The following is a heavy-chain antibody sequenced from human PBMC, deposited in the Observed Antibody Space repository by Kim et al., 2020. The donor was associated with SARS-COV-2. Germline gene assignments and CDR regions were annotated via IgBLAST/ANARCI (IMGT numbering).Heavy chain of an antibody. J-gene: IGHJ1*01. CDR3: ARGNGDYSGYFQH. D-gene: IGHD4-17*01. Sequence: YNPSLKSRVTISVDTSKNQFSLKLSSVTAADTAVYYCARGNGDYSGYFQHWGQGTLVTVSS. V-gene: IGHV4-59*09.